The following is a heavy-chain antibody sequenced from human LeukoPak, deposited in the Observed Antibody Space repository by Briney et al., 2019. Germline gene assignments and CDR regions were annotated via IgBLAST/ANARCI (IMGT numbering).Heavy chain of an antibody. D-gene: IGHD2-2*01. V-gene: IGHV1-46*01. J-gene: IGHJ4*02. Sequence: ASVTVPCKASGYTFTNYYIHWVRQAPGQGLEWMGIITPSGGSTNYAQKFQGRVTMTRDTSTSTVYMELRSLRSEDTAVYYCARLGVPTAIVYFDYWGQGTLVTVSS. CDR3: ARLGVPTAIVYFDY. CDR1: GYTFTNYY. CDR2: ITPSGGST.